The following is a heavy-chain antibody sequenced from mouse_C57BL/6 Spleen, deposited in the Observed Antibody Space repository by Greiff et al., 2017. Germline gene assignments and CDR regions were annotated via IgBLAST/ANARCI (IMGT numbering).Heavy chain of an antibody. CDR3: AKMGSNYGDYYAMDY. Sequence: VKLQESGAELVKPGASVKISCKASGYAFSSYWMNWVKQRPGKGLEWIGQIYPGDGDTNYNGKFKGKATLTADKSSSTAYMQLSSLTSEDSAVYFCAKMGSNYGDYYAMDYWGQGTSVTVSS. CDR2: IYPGDGDT. V-gene: IGHV1-80*01. D-gene: IGHD2-5*01. CDR1: GYAFSSYW. J-gene: IGHJ4*01.